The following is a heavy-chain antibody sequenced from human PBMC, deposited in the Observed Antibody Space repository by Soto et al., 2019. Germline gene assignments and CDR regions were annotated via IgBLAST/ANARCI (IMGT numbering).Heavy chain of an antibody. CDR3: ARDRSNSPDFFDY. Sequence: SETLSLTCTVSGGSISSDDYYWSWIRQPPGKGLEWIGYIYSSGRTSYNPSLESRLTISIDTSKNQFSLQLNSVSAADTAVYHCARDRSNSPDFFDYWGQGTPVTVS. CDR1: GGSISSDDYY. CDR2: IYSSGRT. J-gene: IGHJ4*02. D-gene: IGHD6-6*01. V-gene: IGHV4-30-4*01.